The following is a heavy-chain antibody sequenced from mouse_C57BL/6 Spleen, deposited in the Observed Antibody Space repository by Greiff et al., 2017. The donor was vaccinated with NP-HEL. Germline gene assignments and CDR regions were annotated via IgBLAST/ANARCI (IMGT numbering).Heavy chain of an antibody. V-gene: IGHV14-1*01. D-gene: IGHD1-1*01. CDR2: IDPEDGDT. CDR3: TTRFITTVVATVY. CDR1: GFNIKDYY. J-gene: IGHJ2*01. Sequence: VQLQQSGAELVRPGASVKLSCTASGFNIKDYYMHWVKQSPEQGLEWIGRIDPEDGDTEYAPTFQGKATITADTSSNTAYLQLSSLTAEDTAVYYCTTRFITTVVATVYWGQGTTLTVAS.